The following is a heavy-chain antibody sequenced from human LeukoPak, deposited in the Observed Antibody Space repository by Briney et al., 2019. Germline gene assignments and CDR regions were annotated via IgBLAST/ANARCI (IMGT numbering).Heavy chain of an antibody. CDR2: INPNSGGT. V-gene: IGHV1-2*02. J-gene: IGHJ3*02. CDR1: GYTFTDYY. D-gene: IGHD6-13*01. Sequence: ASVKVSCKASGYTFTDYYIHWVRQAPGQGLEWMGWINPNSGGTNYAQKFQGRVTMTRDTSISTAYMEVNRLTSDDTAVYYCARVAQSYSSTWYECAFDIWGQGTKVTVSS. CDR3: ARVAQSYSSTWYECAFDI.